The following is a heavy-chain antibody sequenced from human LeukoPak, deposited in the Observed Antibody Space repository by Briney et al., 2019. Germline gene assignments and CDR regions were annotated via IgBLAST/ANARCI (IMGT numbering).Heavy chain of an antibody. CDR3: AKDRGSGWYFDY. V-gene: IGHV3-23*01. CDR1: GFTCITYG. CDR2: LGGGGAGI. Sequence: GGSLRLSCAGSGFTCITYGMSWVRQAPGKGLEWVSSLGGGGAGIYYADSVKGRFTISRDNSKNTLYLQMNSLRAEDTAVYYCAKDRGSGWYFDYWGQGTLVTVSS. J-gene: IGHJ4*02. D-gene: IGHD6-19*01.